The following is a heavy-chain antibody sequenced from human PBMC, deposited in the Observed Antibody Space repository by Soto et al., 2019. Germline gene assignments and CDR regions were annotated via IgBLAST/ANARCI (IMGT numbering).Heavy chain of an antibody. CDR1: GFTFSSYA. Sequence: GGSLRLSCAASGFTFSSYAMHWVRQAPGKGLEWVAVISYDGSNKYYADSVKGRFTISRGNSKNTLYLQMNSLRAEDTAVYYCARGYYYDILTGYSFYYGMDVWGQGTTVTVSS. CDR3: ARGYYYDILTGYSFYYGMDV. J-gene: IGHJ6*02. CDR2: ISYDGSNK. D-gene: IGHD3-9*01. V-gene: IGHV3-30-3*01.